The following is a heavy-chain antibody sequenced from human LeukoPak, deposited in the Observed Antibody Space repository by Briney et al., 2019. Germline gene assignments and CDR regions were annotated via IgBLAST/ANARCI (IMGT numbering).Heavy chain of an antibody. D-gene: IGHD2-2*02. CDR2: IYHSGST. Sequence: SETLSLTCTVSGYSISSGYYWGWIRQPPGKGLEWIGSIYHSGSTYYNPSLKSRVTISVDTSKNQSSLKLSSVTAADTAVYYCARDSTYCSSTSCYKGFDYWGQGTLVTVSS. V-gene: IGHV4-38-2*02. CDR1: GYSISSGYY. J-gene: IGHJ4*02. CDR3: ARDSTYCSSTSCYKGFDY.